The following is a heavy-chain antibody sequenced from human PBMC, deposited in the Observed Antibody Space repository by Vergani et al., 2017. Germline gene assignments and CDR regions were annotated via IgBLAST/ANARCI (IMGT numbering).Heavy chain of an antibody. Sequence: QVQLVQSGAEVKKPGASVKVSCKVSGYTLTELSMHWVRQAPGKGLEWMGGFDPEDGETIYAQKFQGRVTMTEDTSTDTAYMGLSSLRSEDTAVYYCATVLRWGGSYRPSYYYYGMDVWGQGTTVTGSS. D-gene: IGHD1-26*01. V-gene: IGHV1-24*01. J-gene: IGHJ6*02. CDR2: FDPEDGET. CDR3: ATVLRWGGSYRPSYYYYGMDV. CDR1: GYTLTELS.